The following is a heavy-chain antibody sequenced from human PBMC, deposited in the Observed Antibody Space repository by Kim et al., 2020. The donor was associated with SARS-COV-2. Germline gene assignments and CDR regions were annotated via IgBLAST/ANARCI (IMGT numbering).Heavy chain of an antibody. CDR2: IYTSGST. V-gene: IGHV4-61*02. D-gene: IGHD3-9*01. CDR1: GGSISSGSYY. J-gene: IGHJ3*02. Sequence: SETLSLTCTVSGGSISSGSYYWSWIRQPAGKGLEWIGRIYTSGSTNYNPSLKSRVTISVDTSKNQFSLKLSSVTAADTAVYYCARVGEPTDYDILTGYSDAFDIWGQGTMVTVSS. CDR3: ARVGEPTDYDILTGYSDAFDI.